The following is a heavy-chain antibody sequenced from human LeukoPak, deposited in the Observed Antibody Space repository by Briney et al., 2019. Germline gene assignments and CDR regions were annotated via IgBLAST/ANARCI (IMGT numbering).Heavy chain of an antibody. CDR2: ISSSSSTI. CDR3: AKDQLADYYDNSGYFDC. V-gene: IGHV3-48*01. Sequence: GGSLRLSCAASGFTFSSYSMNWVRQAPGKGLEWVSYISSSSSTIYYADSVKGRFTISRDNSKNTLYLQMNSLRAEDTAVYYCAKDQLADYYDNSGYFDCWGQGTLVTVSP. D-gene: IGHD3-22*01. CDR1: GFTFSSYS. J-gene: IGHJ4*02.